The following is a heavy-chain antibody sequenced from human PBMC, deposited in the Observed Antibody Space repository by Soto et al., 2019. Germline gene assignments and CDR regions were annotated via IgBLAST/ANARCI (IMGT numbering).Heavy chain of an antibody. CDR2: IDYSGST. D-gene: IGHD3-22*01. CDR3: ARVGYHSSDYLSKWFDP. Sequence: SETLSLTCTVSGDSVRSGIYYWSWIRQPPGKRLELIGFIDYSGSTNHNPSLKSRVTISIDTSKNQFSLKLKSVTAADTAVYYCARVGYHSSDYLSKWFDPWGQGTLATVSS. CDR1: GDSVRSGIYY. V-gene: IGHV4-61*01. J-gene: IGHJ5*02.